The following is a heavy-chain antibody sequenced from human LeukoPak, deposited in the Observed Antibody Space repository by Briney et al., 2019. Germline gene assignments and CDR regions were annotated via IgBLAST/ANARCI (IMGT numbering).Heavy chain of an antibody. CDR1: GYTFTSYD. J-gene: IGHJ3*02. CDR2: MNPNSGNT. V-gene: IGHV1-8*01. Sequence: ASVKVSCKASGYTFTSYDINWVRQATGQGLEWMGWMNPNSGNTGYAQKFQGRVTMTRNTSISTAYMELSSLRSEDTAVYYCARGRGWELLAAFDIWGQGTMVTVSS. D-gene: IGHD1-26*01. CDR3: ARGRGWELLAAFDI.